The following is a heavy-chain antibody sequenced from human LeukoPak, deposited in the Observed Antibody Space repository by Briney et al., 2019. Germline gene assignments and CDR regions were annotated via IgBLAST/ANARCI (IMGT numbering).Heavy chain of an antibody. CDR1: SGSFSGYF. D-gene: IGHD3-10*01. CDR3: ARLGMVRGLILTYNYNMDV. V-gene: IGHV4-34*01. J-gene: IGHJ6*03. Sequence: PSETLSLTCGISSGSFSGYFRSWIRQPPGKGLEWIGEINQNGVTNYNPSLKSRTSISIDTSTKQFSLSMSAVTAADTAVYYCARLGMVRGLILTYNYNMDVWGKGTTVTISS. CDR2: INQNGVT.